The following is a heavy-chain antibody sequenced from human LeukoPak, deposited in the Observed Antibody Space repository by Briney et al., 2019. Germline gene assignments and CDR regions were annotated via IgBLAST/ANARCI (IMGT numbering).Heavy chain of an antibody. D-gene: IGHD1-14*01. CDR2: IIPIFGIA. V-gene: IGHV1-69*04. J-gene: IGHJ6*02. Sequence: SVKVSCKASGGTFISYAISWVRQAPGQGLGWMGSIIPIFGIANYAQKFQGRVTITADKSTSTAYMELSSLRSEDTAVYYCARERYPILDYYYYGMDVWGQGTTVTVSS. CDR3: ARERYPILDYYYYGMDV. CDR1: GGTFISYA.